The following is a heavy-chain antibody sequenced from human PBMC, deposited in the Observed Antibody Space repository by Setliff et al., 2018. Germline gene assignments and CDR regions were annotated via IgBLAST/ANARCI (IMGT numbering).Heavy chain of an antibody. Sequence: SETLSLTCAVYGGSFSGYYWSWIRQPPGKGLGWIGEINHGGSTNYNPSLKSRVTISVDTSKNQFSLKLSSVTAADTAVYYCARAYSYYYYYMDVWGKGTTVTVSS. V-gene: IGHV4-34*01. J-gene: IGHJ6*03. CDR1: GGSFSGYY. D-gene: IGHD4-4*01. CDR3: ARAYSYYYYYMDV. CDR2: INHGGST.